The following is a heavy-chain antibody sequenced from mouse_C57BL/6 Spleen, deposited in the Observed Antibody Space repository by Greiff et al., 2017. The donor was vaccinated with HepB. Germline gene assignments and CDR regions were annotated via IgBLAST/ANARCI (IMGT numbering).Heavy chain of an antibody. D-gene: IGHD1-1*01. J-gene: IGHJ1*03. V-gene: IGHV1-5*01. CDR3: TREHYGSSYDWYFDV. CDR2: IYPGNSDT. CDR1: GYTFTSYW. Sequence: EVQLQQSGTVLARPGASVKMSCKTSGYTFTSYWMHWVNQRPGQGLEWIGAIYPGNSDTSYNQKFKGKAKLTAVTSASTAYMELSSLTNEDSAVYYCTREHYGSSYDWYFDVWGTGTTVTVSS.